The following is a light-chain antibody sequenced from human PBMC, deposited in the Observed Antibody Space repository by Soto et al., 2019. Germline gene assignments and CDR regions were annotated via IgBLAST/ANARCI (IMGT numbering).Light chain of an antibody. CDR1: RGMSRS. CDR3: QQYSDYWS. Sequence: DIQMTQSPSSLSASIGDTVTITCRASRGMSRSLAWYQQKPGKAPKFLIYDASVLENGIPSRFSGSGSGAEFTLTISSLQPDDFAIYFCQQYSDYWSFGQGTKVDIK. V-gene: IGKV1-5*01. CDR2: DAS. J-gene: IGKJ1*01.